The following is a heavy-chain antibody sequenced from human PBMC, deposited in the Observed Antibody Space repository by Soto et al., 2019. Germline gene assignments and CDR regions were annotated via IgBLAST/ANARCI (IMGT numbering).Heavy chain of an antibody. V-gene: IGHV1-69*13. CDR3: AVDCRRTTIFGVVQPDYYYEVMEV. CDR2: IIPIFGTA. CDR1: GGTFGSYA. J-gene: IGHJ6*01. D-gene: IGHD3-3*01. Sequence: SVKVSCKASGGTFGSYAISGVRQAPARGLEWMGGIIPIFGTANYAQKFQGRVTITADESTSTAYMELSSLRSEDTAVYYCAVDCRRTTIFGVVQPDYYYEVMEVCGRVTTVAVSS.